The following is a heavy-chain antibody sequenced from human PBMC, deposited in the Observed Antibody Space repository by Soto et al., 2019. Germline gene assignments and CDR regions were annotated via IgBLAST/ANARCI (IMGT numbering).Heavy chain of an antibody. Sequence: LRLSCAASGFTFSFYTMNWVRQTPGKGLEWLAHISRGGSSIYYADSVKGRFTVSRDNANNSLSLQLNSLRREDTAVYYCVREGGDLRGSGVFDYWGQGTLVTVSS. CDR2: ISRGGSSI. J-gene: IGHJ4*02. CDR3: VREGGDLRGSGVFDY. V-gene: IGHV3-48*01. D-gene: IGHD6-19*01. CDR1: GFTFSFYT.